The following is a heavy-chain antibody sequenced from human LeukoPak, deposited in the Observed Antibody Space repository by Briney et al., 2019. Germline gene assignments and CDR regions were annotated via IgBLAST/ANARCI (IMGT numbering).Heavy chain of an antibody. D-gene: IGHD3-9*01. CDR3: ARQSDWCFDD. V-gene: IGHV3-30*04. CDR2: ISDDGSDK. Sequence: KSLRLSCAASGFTFSDYAMHWVRQAPGKGLGWVAVISDDGSDKRYADSVKGRFTISRDNSKNTLYLQMNSLRPEDTAVYFCARQSDWCFDDWGQGTLVTVSS. J-gene: IGHJ4*02. CDR1: GFTFSDYA.